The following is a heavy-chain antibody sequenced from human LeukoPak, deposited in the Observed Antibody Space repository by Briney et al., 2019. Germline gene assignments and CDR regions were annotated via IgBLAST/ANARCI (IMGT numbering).Heavy chain of an antibody. V-gene: IGHV4-39*01. CDR3: ARLPADYYDSSGYYYS. CDR2: IYYSGST. CDR1: GGSISSSSYY. D-gene: IGHD3-22*01. Sequence: PSETLSLTCTVSGGSISSSSYYWGWIRQPPGKGLEWIGSIYYSGSTYYNPSLKSRVTISVDTSKNQFSLNLISVTAADTAVYYCARLPADYYDSSGYYYSWGQGTLVTVSS. J-gene: IGHJ4*02.